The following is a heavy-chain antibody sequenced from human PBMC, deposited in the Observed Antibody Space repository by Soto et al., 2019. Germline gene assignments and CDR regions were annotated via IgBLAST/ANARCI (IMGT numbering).Heavy chain of an antibody. CDR1: GYTFTGYY. Sequence: ASVKVSCKASGYTFTGYYMHWVRQAPGQGLEWMGWINPNSGGTNYAQKFQGWVTMTRDTSISTAYMELSRLRSDDTAVYYCARDGPELSCSSTSCRMGPDAFDIWGQGTMVTVSS. CDR2: INPNSGGT. CDR3: ARDGPELSCSSTSCRMGPDAFDI. J-gene: IGHJ3*02. D-gene: IGHD2-2*01. V-gene: IGHV1-2*04.